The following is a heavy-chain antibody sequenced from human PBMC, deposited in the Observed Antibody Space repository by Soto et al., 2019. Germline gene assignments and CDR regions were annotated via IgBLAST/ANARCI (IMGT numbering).Heavy chain of an antibody. CDR3: ARELGSSTSCYGVGFEP. CDR2: ISAYNGNT. J-gene: IGHJ5*02. CDR1: GYTFTSYG. V-gene: IGHV1-18*04. Sequence: ASVKVSCKASGYTFTSYGISWVRQAPGQGLEWMGWISAYNGNTNYAQKLQGRVTMTTDTSTSTAYMELRSLRSDDTAVYYCARELGSSTSCYGVGFEPRGHAARVTVSS. D-gene: IGHD2-2*01.